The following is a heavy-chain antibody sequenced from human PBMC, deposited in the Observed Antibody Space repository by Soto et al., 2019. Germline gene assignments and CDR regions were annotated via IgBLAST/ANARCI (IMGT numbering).Heavy chain of an antibody. Sequence: SETLSLTCTISGGSISSGGYYWSWIRQHPGKGLEWIGYIYYSGSTYYNPSLKSRVTISVDTSKNQFSLKLSSVTAADTAVYYCARVLTNYDFWSGYFGSWGEEFDPWGQGTLVTVSS. CDR2: IYYSGST. J-gene: IGHJ5*02. CDR3: ARVLTNYDFWSGYFGSWGEEFDP. CDR1: GGSISSGGYY. V-gene: IGHV4-31*03. D-gene: IGHD3-3*01.